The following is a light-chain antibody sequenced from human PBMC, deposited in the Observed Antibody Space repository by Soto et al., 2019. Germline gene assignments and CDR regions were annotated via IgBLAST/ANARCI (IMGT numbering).Light chain of an antibody. Sequence: QSALTRPASVSGSPGQSITISCTGTSSDVGGYNYVSWYQHHPGKAPKLMIYDVSNRPSGVSNRFSGSKSGNTASLTISGLQAEDEADYYCSSYTSSSTVVFGGGTKVTVL. CDR2: DVS. CDR1: SSDVGGYNY. V-gene: IGLV2-14*03. CDR3: SSYTSSSTVV. J-gene: IGLJ2*01.